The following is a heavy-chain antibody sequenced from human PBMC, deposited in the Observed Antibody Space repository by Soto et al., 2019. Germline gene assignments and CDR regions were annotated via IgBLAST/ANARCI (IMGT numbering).Heavy chain of an antibody. J-gene: IGHJ2*01. CDR3: AKDQGYSSEPLGDWYFDL. V-gene: IGHV3-23*01. Sequence: EVQLLETGGGLVQPGGSLRLSCAASGFTFSSYAMRWFRQAPGKGLEWVSAISGSGGSTYYADSVKGRFTLSRDNSKNTLYLQMNSLRAEDTAVYYCAKDQGYSSEPLGDWYFDLWGSGSLVTVSS. CDR1: GFTFSSYA. CDR2: ISGSGGST. D-gene: IGHD5-18*01.